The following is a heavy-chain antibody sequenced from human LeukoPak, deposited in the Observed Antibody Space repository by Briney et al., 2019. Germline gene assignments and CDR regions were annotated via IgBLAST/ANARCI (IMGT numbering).Heavy chain of an antibody. Sequence: ASVMLSCKASGYTFAGYYIHWVRQAPRQGLEWMGWINPKSGDTNYAQKFQDRVTLTRDTSISTAYMELTDLRSDDTAVYYCARPNGDYYNWFDPWGQGTLVTVSS. D-gene: IGHD4-17*01. CDR1: GYTFAGYY. J-gene: IGHJ5*02. V-gene: IGHV1-2*02. CDR3: ARPNGDYYNWFDP. CDR2: INPKSGDT.